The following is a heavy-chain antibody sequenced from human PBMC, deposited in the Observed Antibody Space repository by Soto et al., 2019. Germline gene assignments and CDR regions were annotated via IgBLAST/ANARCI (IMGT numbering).Heavy chain of an antibody. CDR2: IYHGGTT. D-gene: IGHD6-19*01. Sequence: SETLSLTCTVSGYSISSGSYWGWIRQPPGKGPEWIASIYHGGTTFYNPSLKSRVTVSVDTSTNQFSLKLRSMTAADTAVYYCARDHVMVVAGSAFDYWGHGTLVTVSS. CDR1: GYSISSGSY. CDR3: ARDHVMVVAGSAFDY. V-gene: IGHV4-38-2*02. J-gene: IGHJ4*01.